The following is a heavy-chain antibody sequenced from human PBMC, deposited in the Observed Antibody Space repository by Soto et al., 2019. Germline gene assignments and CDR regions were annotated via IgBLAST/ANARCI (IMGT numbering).Heavy chain of an antibody. J-gene: IGHJ4*02. CDR3: ARGMSTVTTFDY. Sequence: QLQLQESGSGLVKPSQTLSLTCAVSGGSISSGGYSCNWIRQPPGKSLEWIGYIYHSGSTYYNPSLKDRATRSVDRSKNQFALKLSSVTAADTAVYYCARGMSTVTTFDYWGQGTLVTVSS. V-gene: IGHV4-30-2*01. CDR2: IYHSGST. CDR1: GGSISSGGYS. D-gene: IGHD4-17*01.